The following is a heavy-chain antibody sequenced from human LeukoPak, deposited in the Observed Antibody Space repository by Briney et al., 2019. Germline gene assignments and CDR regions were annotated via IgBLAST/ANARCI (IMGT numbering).Heavy chain of an antibody. V-gene: IGHV4-61*02. CDR1: GGSISSGSYY. CDR2: IYTSGTT. CDR3: ATEALGYCRSTSCYFDY. J-gene: IGHJ4*02. D-gene: IGHD2-2*01. Sequence: SETLSLTCTVSGGSISSGSYYWSWIRQPAGKGLEWIGRIYTSGTTNYNPSLKSRVTISVDTSKNQFSLKLSSVTAADTAVYSCATEALGYCRSTSCYFDYWGQGTLVTVSS.